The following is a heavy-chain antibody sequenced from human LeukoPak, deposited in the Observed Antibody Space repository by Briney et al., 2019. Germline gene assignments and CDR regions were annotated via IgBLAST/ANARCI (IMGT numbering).Heavy chain of an antibody. J-gene: IGHJ3*02. CDR3: AKSNGYGLVDI. CDR2: ISPSGST. D-gene: IGHD3-10*01. CDR1: DVSIFRSNW. Sequence: SGTLSLTCAVSDVSIFRSNWWSWVRQPPGKGLVWIGQISPSGSTNYSPSLKSRVTISVDKSKTQFSLILTSVTAADTAVYYCAKSNGYGLVDIWGQGTMVTVSS. V-gene: IGHV4-4*02.